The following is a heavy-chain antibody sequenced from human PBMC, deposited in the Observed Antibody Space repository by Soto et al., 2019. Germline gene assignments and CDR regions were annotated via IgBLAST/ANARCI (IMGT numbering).Heavy chain of an antibody. V-gene: IGHV3-23*01. Sequence: EVQLLESGGGLVQPGGSPRLSCAASGFTFSSYAMSWVRQAPGKGLDWVSAISGSGGSTYYADSVKGRFTISRDNSKNTLYLQMNSLRAEDTAVYYCAKDYSGGWYYFDCWGQGTLVTVSS. CDR3: AKDYSGGWYYFDC. CDR1: GFTFSSYA. D-gene: IGHD6-19*01. J-gene: IGHJ4*02. CDR2: ISGSGGST.